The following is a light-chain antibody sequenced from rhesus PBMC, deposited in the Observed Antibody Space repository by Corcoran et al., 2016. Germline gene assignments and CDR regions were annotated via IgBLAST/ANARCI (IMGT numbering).Light chain of an antibody. V-gene: IGKV1-32*02. CDR1: QGSRTD. Sequence: DIQMSQSPSSLSASVGDRVTITCRARQGSRTDLNWNQQKPGKAPTLLIYYAKNLASGAPSRLSGSGSGTEFALTISSLQPEDFATYYCRQGNSNPAFGGGTKVVL. J-gene: IGKJ4*01. CDR2: YAK. CDR3: RQGNSNPA.